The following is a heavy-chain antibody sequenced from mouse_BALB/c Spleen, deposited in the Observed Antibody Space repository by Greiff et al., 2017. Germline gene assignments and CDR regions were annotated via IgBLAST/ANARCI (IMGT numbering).Heavy chain of an antibody. J-gene: IGHJ3*01. CDR3: ARGATATGFAY. D-gene: IGHD1-2*01. CDR1: GFTFSSFG. CDR2: ISSGSSTI. Sequence: EVQGVESGGGLVQPGGSRKLSCAASGFTFSSFGMHWVRQAPEKGLEWVAYISSGSSTIYYADTVKGRFTISRDNPKNTLFLQMTSLRSEDTAMYYCARGATATGFAYWGQGTLVTVSA. V-gene: IGHV5-17*02.